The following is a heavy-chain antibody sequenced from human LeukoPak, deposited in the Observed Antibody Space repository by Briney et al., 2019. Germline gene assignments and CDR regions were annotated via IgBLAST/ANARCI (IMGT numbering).Heavy chain of an antibody. CDR3: ARADLGYCSSTSCYYFDY. D-gene: IGHD2-2*01. J-gene: IGHJ4*02. Sequence: ASVKVSCKASGGTFSSYAISWVRQAPGQGLEWMGGIIPIFGTANYAQKFQGRVTITADESTSTAYMELSSLRPEDTAVYYCARADLGYCSSTSCYYFDYWGQGTLVTVSP. CDR1: GGTFSSYA. V-gene: IGHV1-69*13. CDR2: IIPIFGTA.